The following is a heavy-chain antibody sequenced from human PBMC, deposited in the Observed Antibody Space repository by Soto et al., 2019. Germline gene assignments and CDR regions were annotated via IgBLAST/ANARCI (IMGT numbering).Heavy chain of an antibody. D-gene: IGHD3-10*01. CDR2: TYYRSKWYN. V-gene: IGHV6-1*01. CDR1: GDSVSSNSAV. J-gene: IGHJ4*02. Sequence: SQTISLTCAISGDSVSSNSAVWNWIRQSPSRGLEWLGRTYYRSKWYNDYTVSVKSRITINPDTSKNQFSLQLNSVTPEDTAVYYCARGAYGSGNGHFDYWGQGTLVTVSS. CDR3: ARGAYGSGNGHFDY.